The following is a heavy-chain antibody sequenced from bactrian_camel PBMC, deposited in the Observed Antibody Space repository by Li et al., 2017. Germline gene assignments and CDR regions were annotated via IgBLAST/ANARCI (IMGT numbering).Heavy chain of an antibody. D-gene: IGHD2*01. CDR2: IDRDGTT. Sequence: HVQLVESGGGSVQAGESRRLSCSISGYTNVAYCMGWFRQAPGKEREGVASIDRDGTTTYADSVSGRFTISKDNAKNILYLQMDSLKREDTAIYYCATERRLQCPYRVADFGYWGQGTQVTVS. CDR3: ATERRLQCPYRVADFGY. CDR1: GYTNVAYC. V-gene: IGHV3S55*01. J-gene: IGHJ6*01.